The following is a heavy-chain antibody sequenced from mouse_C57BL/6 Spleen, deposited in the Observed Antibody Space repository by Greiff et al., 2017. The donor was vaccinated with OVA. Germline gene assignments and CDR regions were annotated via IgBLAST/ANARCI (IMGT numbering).Heavy chain of an antibody. D-gene: IGHD1-1*01. Sequence: QVQLKQPGTELVKPGASVKLSCKASGYTFTSYWMHWVKQRPGQGLEWIGNINPSNGGTNYNEKFKSKATLTVDKSSSTAYMQLSSLTSEDSAVYYCAREGVLLRYYYAMDYWGQGTSVTVSS. CDR3: AREGVLLRYYYAMDY. J-gene: IGHJ4*01. CDR2: INPSNGGT. V-gene: IGHV1-53*01. CDR1: GYTFTSYW.